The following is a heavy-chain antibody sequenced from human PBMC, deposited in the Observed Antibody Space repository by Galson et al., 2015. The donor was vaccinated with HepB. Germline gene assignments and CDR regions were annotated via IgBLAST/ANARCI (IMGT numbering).Heavy chain of an antibody. CDR2: TYYRSKFYN. Sequence: CAISGDSVSNNNVGWNWIRQSPSRGLEWLGRTYYRSKFYNDYAESVKSRITINPDTSKNQFSLRLRSVTAADTAMYYCARENRGRYCYSSSCYRGGMDVWGPGITVTVSS. V-gene: IGHV6-1*01. D-gene: IGHD2-2*02. CDR1: GDSVSNNNVG. CDR3: ARENRGRYCYSSSCYRGGMDV. J-gene: IGHJ6*02.